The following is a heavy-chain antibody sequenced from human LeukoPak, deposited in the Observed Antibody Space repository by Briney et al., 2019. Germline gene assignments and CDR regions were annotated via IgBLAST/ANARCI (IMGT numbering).Heavy chain of an antibody. V-gene: IGHV4-31*03. D-gene: IGHD3-9*01. CDR3: ARAMGYDNYGMDV. CDR2: IYYSGST. J-gene: IGHJ6*02. CDR1: GGSISSGGYY. Sequence: SETLSLTCTVSGGSISSGGYYWSWIRQHPGKGLEWIGYIYYSGSTYYNPSLKSRVTISVDTSKSQFSLKLSSVTAADTAVYYCARAMGYDNYGMDVWGQGTTVTVSS.